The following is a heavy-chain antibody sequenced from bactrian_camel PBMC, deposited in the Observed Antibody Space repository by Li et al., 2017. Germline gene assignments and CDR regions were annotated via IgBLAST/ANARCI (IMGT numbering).Heavy chain of an antibody. CDR2: IDGDGNL. V-gene: IGHV3S55*01. J-gene: IGHJ7*01. Sequence: QVQLVESGGGSVQAGGSLRLSCVASGYTYGSYCLAWFRQAPGKEREGVAAIDGDGNLSYSDSVKGRFTISKDYAKNSLYLQMNSLKTEDTAVYYCTKGRVSGGNWPDHGGYGMDAWGKGTQVTVS. D-gene: IGHD8*01. CDR1: GYTYGSYC.